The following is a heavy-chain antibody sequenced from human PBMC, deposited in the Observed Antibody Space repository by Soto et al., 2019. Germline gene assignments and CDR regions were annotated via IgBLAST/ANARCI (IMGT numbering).Heavy chain of an antibody. D-gene: IGHD1-1*01. Sequence: ASVKVSCKASGYTFSDYYIHCVRQAPGQGLEWMGWINPNSGGTKYAPKFQGGVTMTRDTSITTAYMELSRLRSGDTAVYYCAREPATAKPEGVDFRSQGTLVTVS. CDR2: INPNSGGT. V-gene: IGHV1-2*02. CDR3: AREPATAKPEGVDF. J-gene: IGHJ4*02. CDR1: GYTFSDYY.